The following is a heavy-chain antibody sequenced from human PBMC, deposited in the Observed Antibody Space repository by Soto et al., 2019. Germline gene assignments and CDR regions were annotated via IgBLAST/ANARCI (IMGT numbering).Heavy chain of an antibody. CDR2: ISAYNGNT. CDR3: ARDMEVAYCGGDCYSVDY. Sequence: GASVKVSCKASGYTFTSYGISWVRQAPGQGLEWMGWISAYNGNTNYAQKLQGRVTMTTDTSTSTAYMELRSLRSDDTAVYYCARDMEVAYCGGDCYSVDYWGQGTLVTVSS. D-gene: IGHD2-21*02. CDR1: GYTFTSYG. V-gene: IGHV1-18*04. J-gene: IGHJ4*02.